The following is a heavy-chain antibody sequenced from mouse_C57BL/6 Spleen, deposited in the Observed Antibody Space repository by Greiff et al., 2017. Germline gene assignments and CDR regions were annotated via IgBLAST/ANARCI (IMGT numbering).Heavy chain of an antibody. CDR2: INPSSGYT. CDR3: ATLITTVVYWYFDV. J-gene: IGHJ1*03. CDR1: GYTFTSYW. Sequence: QVQLQQSGAELAKPGASVKLSCKASGYTFTSYWMHWVKQRPGQGLEWIGYINPSSGYTKYNQKFKDKATFTADKSSSTAYMQLSSLTYEDSAVYYCATLITTVVYWYFDVWGTGTTVTVSS. D-gene: IGHD1-1*01. V-gene: IGHV1-7*01.